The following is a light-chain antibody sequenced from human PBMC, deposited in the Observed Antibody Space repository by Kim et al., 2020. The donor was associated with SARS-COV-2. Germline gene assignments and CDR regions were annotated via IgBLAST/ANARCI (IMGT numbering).Light chain of an antibody. J-gene: IGKJ2*01. CDR2: GAS. V-gene: IGKV3-15*01. CDR1: QNVNSN. Sequence: EIVMTQSPATLSVSPGERATLSCRASQNVNSNLAWYQQKPGPAPRLLIYGASTRATGTPTRFSGSGSGTEFTLTISSLQSEDFAIYYCQQYNNRPPMYTFGQGTKLEI. CDR3: QQYNNRPPMYT.